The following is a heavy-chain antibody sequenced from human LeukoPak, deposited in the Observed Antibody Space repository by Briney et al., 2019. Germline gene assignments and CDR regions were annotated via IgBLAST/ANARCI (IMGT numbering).Heavy chain of an antibody. J-gene: IGHJ4*02. CDR2: IHYSGYT. CDR1: GDSISSYY. CDR3: ARQQGFAFDY. Sequence: PSETLSLTYTVSGDSISSYYWSWIRQPPGRGLEWIGYIHYSGYTNYNPSLKSRVTISVDTSENQISLKLSSVTAADTAVYYCARQQGFAFDYWGQGTLVTVSS. V-gene: IGHV4-59*08. D-gene: IGHD3-10*01.